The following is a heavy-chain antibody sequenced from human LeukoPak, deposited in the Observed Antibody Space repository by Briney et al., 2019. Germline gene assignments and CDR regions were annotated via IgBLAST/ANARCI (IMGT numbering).Heavy chain of an antibody. CDR3: ARHWTGYYYYGMQV. J-gene: IGHJ6*04. CDR1: GHSIISSSHY. CDR2: MYDSGST. Sequence: SDTLSLTCTLFGHSIISSSHYWAWIRQPPGKGREWIGRMYDSGSTHFNRCVQSRVTMSVDASQNKFSLKVSSVTAGDSAGFYCARHWTGYYYYGMQVWGEGPTVTVSS. V-gene: IGHV4-39*01. D-gene: IGHD3/OR15-3a*01.